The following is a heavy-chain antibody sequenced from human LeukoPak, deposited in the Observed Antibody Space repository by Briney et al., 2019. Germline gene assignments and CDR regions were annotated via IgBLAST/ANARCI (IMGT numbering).Heavy chain of an antibody. V-gene: IGHV1-18*01. Sequence: GASVKVSCKASGYTFTNYGISWVRQAPGQGLEWMGWINVYNGKTNYAQKFQDKVTMTTDTSTSTAYMELRSLRSDDTAVYNCARTTLSNARACYFDYWGQGTLVTVSS. J-gene: IGHJ4*02. CDR1: GYTFTNYG. CDR2: INVYNGKT. D-gene: IGHD4-11*01. CDR3: ARTTLSNARACYFDY.